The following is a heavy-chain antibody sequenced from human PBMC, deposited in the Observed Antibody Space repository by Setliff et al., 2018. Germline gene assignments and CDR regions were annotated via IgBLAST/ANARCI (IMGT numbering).Heavy chain of an antibody. J-gene: IGHJ4*02. D-gene: IGHD3-16*01. V-gene: IGHV4-34*01. CDR3: ARDLRGILSRHDSDY. CDR1: SGSFSGYL. Sequence: SETMSLACAVDSGSFSGYLWSWIRQHPGRGLEWIGEINHSGSTYYNRSLNSRVTMSVDTSKNHFSLNLPSVTAADTAVSYCARDLRGILSRHDSDYWGQGTVVTVSS. CDR2: INHSGST.